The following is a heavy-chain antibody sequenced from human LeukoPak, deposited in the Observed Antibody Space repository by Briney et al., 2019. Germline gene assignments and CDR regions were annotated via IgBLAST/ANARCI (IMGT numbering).Heavy chain of an antibody. D-gene: IGHD6-13*01. CDR2: IKQDGSEK. Sequence: PGGSLRLSCAASGFTFSSYWMSWVRQAPGKGLEWVANIKQDGSEKYYVDSVKGRFTISRDNAKNSLYLQMNSLRAEDTAAYYCARGNSSSWYGGHYFDYWGQGTLVTVSS. V-gene: IGHV3-7*01. CDR3: ARGNSSSWYGGHYFDY. J-gene: IGHJ4*02. CDR1: GFTFSSYW.